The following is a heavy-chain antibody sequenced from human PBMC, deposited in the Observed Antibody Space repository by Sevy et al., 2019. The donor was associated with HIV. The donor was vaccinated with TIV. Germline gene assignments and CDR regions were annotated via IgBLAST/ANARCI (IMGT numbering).Heavy chain of an antibody. CDR3: ARVYYYDSSGQMYNWFDP. D-gene: IGHD3-22*01. J-gene: IGHJ5*02. CDR2: IYYSGST. V-gene: IGHV4-39*01. CDR1: GGSISSTSYY. Sequence: SETLSLTCTVSGGSISSTSYYWGWIRQPPGKGLEWIGRIYYSGSTYYNPSFKSRVTISVDTSKNQFSLKLSSVTAADTAVYYCARVYYYDSSGQMYNWFDPWGQGTLVTVSS.